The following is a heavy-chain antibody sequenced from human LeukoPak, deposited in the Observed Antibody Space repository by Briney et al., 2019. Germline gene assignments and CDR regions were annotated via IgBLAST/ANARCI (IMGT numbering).Heavy chain of an antibody. Sequence: SQTLSLTCIVSGGSISSGDYYWSWIRQPPGKGLEWIGYIYYSGNTHYSPSLESRANISADTSKNQFSLKLTSVTAADTAVYYCARERAAMAGMSQNCDYWGQGTLVTVSS. J-gene: IGHJ4*02. D-gene: IGHD6-19*01. CDR2: IYYSGNT. CDR1: GGSISSGDYY. V-gene: IGHV4-30-4*08. CDR3: ARERAAMAGMSQNCDY.